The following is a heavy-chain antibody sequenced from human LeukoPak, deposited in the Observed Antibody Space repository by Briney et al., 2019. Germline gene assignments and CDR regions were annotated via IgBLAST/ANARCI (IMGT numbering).Heavy chain of an antibody. J-gene: IGHJ4*02. D-gene: IGHD5-12*01. V-gene: IGHV3-74*01. CDR1: GFTFDDYA. Sequence: PGGSLRLSCAASGFTFDDYAMHWVRQAPGKGLVWVSRINSDGSSTSYADSVKGRFTISRDNAKNTLYLQMNSLRAEDTAVYYCARDQALYSGYDQFDYWGQGTLVTVSS. CDR2: INSDGSST. CDR3: ARDQALYSGYDQFDY.